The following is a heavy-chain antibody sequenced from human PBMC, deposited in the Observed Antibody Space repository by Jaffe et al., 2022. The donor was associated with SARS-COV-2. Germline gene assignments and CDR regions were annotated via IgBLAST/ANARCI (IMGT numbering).Heavy chain of an antibody. CDR2: ISRSGSAI. J-gene: IGHJ6*03. D-gene: IGHD2-2*01. CDR1: GFTFSDYY. Sequence: QVQLVESGGGLVKPGGSLRLSCAASGFTFSDYYMTWIRQAPGRGLEWVSYISRSGSAIYYADSVKGRFTISRDNVKNSLFLQMNSLTAEDTALYYCARGCVPAASGHYMDVWGKGTTVTVSS. CDR3: ARGCVPAASGHYMDV. V-gene: IGHV3-11*01.